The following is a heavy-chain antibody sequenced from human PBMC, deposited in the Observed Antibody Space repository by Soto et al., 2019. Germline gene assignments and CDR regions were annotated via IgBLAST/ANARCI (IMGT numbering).Heavy chain of an antibody. J-gene: IGHJ3*02. V-gene: IGHV3-21*01. Sequence: EVQLVESGGGLVKPGGSLRLSCAASGFTFSSYSMNWVRQAPGKGLEWVSSISSSSSYIYYADSVKGRFTISRDNAKNSLYLQMNSLRAEDTAVYYCARDSHRGYDFWSGSQAFDIWGQGTMVTVSS. CDR2: ISSSSSYI. CDR1: GFTFSSYS. CDR3: ARDSHRGYDFWSGSQAFDI. D-gene: IGHD3-3*01.